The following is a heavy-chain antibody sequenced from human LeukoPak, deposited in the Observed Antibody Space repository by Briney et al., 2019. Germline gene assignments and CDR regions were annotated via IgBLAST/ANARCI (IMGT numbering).Heavy chain of an antibody. J-gene: IGHJ5*02. CDR2: IDPSDSYT. D-gene: IGHD5-12*01. CDR1: GYRFTSYW. Sequence: KHGESLKISCKGSGYRFTSYWTSWVRQMPGKGLEWLGRIDPSDSYTNYSPSFQGRVTISADKSISTAYLQWSSLKASDTAMYYCARQYSGYDSWFDPWGQGTLVTVSS. V-gene: IGHV5-10-1*01. CDR3: ARQYSGYDSWFDP.